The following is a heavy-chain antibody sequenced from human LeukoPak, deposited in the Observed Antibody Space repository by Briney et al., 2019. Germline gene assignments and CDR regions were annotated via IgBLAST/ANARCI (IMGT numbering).Heavy chain of an antibody. J-gene: IGHJ4*02. V-gene: IGHV4-34*01. D-gene: IGHD3-3*01. CDR3: ARRTIFGVVITD. Sequence: SETQSLTCAVYGGSFSGYYWSWIRQPPGKGLEWIGEINHSGSTNYNPSLKSRVTISVDTSKNQFSLKLSSVTAADTAVYYCARRTIFGVVITDWGQGTLVTVSS. CDR1: GGSFSGYY. CDR2: INHSGST.